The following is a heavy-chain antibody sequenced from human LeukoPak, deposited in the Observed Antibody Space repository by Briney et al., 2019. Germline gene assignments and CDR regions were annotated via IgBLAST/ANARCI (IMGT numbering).Heavy chain of an antibody. J-gene: IGHJ6*02. D-gene: IGHD3-3*01. V-gene: IGHV1-18*01. Sequence: EASVKVSCKASGYTFTSYGISWVRQAPGQGLEWMGWISAYNGNTNYAQKLQGRVTMTADTSTSTAYMELRSLRPDDTTVYYCARDCGSLDDFWSGYYTCYYYYGMDVWGQGTTVTVSS. CDR3: ARDCGSLDDFWSGYYTCYYYYGMDV. CDR1: GYTFTSYG. CDR2: ISAYNGNT.